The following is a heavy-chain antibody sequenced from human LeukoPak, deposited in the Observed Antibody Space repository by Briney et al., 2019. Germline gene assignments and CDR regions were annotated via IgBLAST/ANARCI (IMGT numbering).Heavy chain of an antibody. CDR2: ISASGSST. CDR1: GFTFSSYA. CDR3: AKSHYYGSGSYDY. J-gene: IGHJ4*02. V-gene: IGHV3-23*01. Sequence: SGGSLRLSCAASGFTFSSYAMSWVRQAPGKGLEWVSTISASGSSTYYADSVKGRFTLSRDNSKNTLYLQMNSLRAEDTVVYYCAKSHYYGSGSYDYWGQGTLVTVSS. D-gene: IGHD3-10*01.